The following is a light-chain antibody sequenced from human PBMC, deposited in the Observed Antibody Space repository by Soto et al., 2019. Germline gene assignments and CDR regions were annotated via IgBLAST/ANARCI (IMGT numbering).Light chain of an antibody. CDR3: RSYTTTNNYI. CDR1: SSDVGGYNY. CDR2: EVS. J-gene: IGLJ1*01. V-gene: IGLV2-14*01. Sequence: QSVLPHPAAVSCCPGHAISISCSGRSSDVGGYNYVSWYQQHPGKAPKFMIYEVSRRPSGVSNRFSGSKSGNTASLTVSGLQAEAEADYYCRSYTTTNNYILGTGPKVTVL.